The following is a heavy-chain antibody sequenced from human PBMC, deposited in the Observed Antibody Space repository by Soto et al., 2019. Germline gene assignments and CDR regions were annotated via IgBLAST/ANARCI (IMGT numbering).Heavy chain of an antibody. J-gene: IGHJ6*02. D-gene: IGHD2-2*01. Sequence: GGSLRLSCSASGFTFSSYAMHWVRQAPGKGLEYVSAISSNGGSTYYADSVKGRFTISRDNSKNTLYLQMSSLRAEDTTVYYCVKGSGFCSSTSCYPHGMDVWGQGTTVTVSS. CDR3: VKGSGFCSSTSCYPHGMDV. V-gene: IGHV3-64D*06. CDR2: ISSNGGST. CDR1: GFTFSSYA.